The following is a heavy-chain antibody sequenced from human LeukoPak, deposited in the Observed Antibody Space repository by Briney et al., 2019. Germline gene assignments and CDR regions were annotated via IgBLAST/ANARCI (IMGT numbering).Heavy chain of an antibody. J-gene: IGHJ6*02. CDR3: ARDPLGYCTSTSCLCGMDV. CDR1: GYSFTSYG. Sequence: ASVPVSCKASGYSFTSYGISWVRQAPGQGLEWMGWISDIRCNTNYAQKLQGRVTMTTDTSTTTAYMELRSLRSDDTAVYYCARDPLGYCTSTSCLCGMDVWGQGTTVTVSS. CDR2: ISDIRCNT. V-gene: IGHV1-18*01. D-gene: IGHD2-2*01.